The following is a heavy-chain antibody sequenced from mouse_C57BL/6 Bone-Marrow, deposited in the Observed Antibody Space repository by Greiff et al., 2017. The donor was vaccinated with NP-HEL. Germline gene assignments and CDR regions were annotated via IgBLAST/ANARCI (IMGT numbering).Heavy chain of an antibody. Sequence: VQLQQSGPELVKPGASVKISCKASGYAFSSSWMNWVKQRPGKGLEWIGRIYPGDGDTNYNGKFKGKATLTADKSSSTAYMQLSSLTSEDSAVYFCARRGWLLREDWYFDVWGTGTTVTVSS. D-gene: IGHD2-3*01. CDR3: ARRGWLLREDWYFDV. V-gene: IGHV1-82*01. J-gene: IGHJ1*03. CDR2: IYPGDGDT. CDR1: GYAFSSSW.